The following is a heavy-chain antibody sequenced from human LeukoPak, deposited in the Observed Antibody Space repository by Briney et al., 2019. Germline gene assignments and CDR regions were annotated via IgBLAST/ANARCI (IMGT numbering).Heavy chain of an antibody. CDR1: GFTFSNYA. CDR3: AKLGPPRYFDS. Sequence: GGSQRLSCAASGFTFSNYAMNWVRQAPGKGLEWISAISGSGDSTYYADSVKGRFTISRDNSKNTLYLQVNILRAEDTAVYYCAKLGPPRYFDSWGQGTLVTVSS. V-gene: IGHV3-23*01. D-gene: IGHD2-15*01. CDR2: ISGSGDST. J-gene: IGHJ4*02.